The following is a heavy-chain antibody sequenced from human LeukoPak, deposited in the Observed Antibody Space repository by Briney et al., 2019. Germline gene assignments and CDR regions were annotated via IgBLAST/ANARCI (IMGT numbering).Heavy chain of an antibody. D-gene: IGHD3-16*01. Sequence: PSETLSLTCSVSGGSVSDFYWSWIRQSPGKGLEWIGYIYYGGSTTYSPSLKSRVSISRATSRNKLSLKLTSMTAADTAVYYCARNGGSRFFYMDIWGEGTTVSVS. CDR3: ARNGGSRFFYMDI. CDR1: GGSVSDFY. CDR2: IYYGGST. J-gene: IGHJ6*03. V-gene: IGHV4-59*02.